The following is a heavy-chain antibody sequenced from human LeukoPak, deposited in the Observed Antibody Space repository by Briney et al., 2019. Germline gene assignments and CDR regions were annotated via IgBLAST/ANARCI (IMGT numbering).Heavy chain of an antibody. J-gene: IGHJ5*02. CDR2: IIPILGIA. CDR3: ARDQAGWFDP. Sequence: ASVKVSCKASGGTFSSYAISWVRQAPGQGLEWMGRIIPILGIADYAQKFQGRVTITADKSTSTAYMELSSLRSEDTAVYYCARDQAGWFDPWGQGTLVTVSS. V-gene: IGHV1-69*04. CDR1: GGTFSSYA.